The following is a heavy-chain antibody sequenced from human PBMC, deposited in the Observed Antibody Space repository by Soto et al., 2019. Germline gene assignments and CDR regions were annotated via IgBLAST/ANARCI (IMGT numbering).Heavy chain of an antibody. J-gene: IGHJ4*02. V-gene: IGHV3-23*01. CDR1: GFPFSSHA. CDR3: AKVVGTTALVGIDY. CDR2: ISGNSRDT. Sequence: GGSLRLSCRPAGFPFSSHAMNWVRQAPGKGLEWVSSISGNSRDTYYADSVKGRYTNSRDNSKNTLYLQMNSLRAEDTAVYFCAKVVGTTALVGIDYWGQGTLVTVSS. D-gene: IGHD1-26*01.